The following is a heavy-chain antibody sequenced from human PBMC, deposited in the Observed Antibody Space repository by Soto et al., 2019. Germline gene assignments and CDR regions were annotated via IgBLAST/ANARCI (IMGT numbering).Heavy chain of an antibody. CDR3: AKWSGFGDA. CDR1: GFTLSGNS. J-gene: IGHJ5*02. Sequence: LRLSCAASGFTLSGNSMAWVRQAPGKRLQWVSGISNDGSTTFYADSVRGRFTISRDTSTNTLYLQMDSLRVEDTAVYFCAKWSGFGDAWGQGTLVTVSS. D-gene: IGHD3-10*01. V-gene: IGHV3-23*01. CDR2: ISNDGSTT.